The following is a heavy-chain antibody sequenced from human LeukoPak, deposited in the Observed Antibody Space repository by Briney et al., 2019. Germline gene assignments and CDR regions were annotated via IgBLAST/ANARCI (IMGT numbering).Heavy chain of an antibody. D-gene: IGHD3-16*01. CDR2: ISAYNGNT. CDR1: GYTLTELS. V-gene: IGHV1-18*01. CDR3: ARDLGVIDY. J-gene: IGHJ4*02. Sequence: ASVKVSCKVSGYTLTELSMHWVRQAPGQGLEWMGWISAYNGNTNYAQKLQGRVTMTTDTSTSTAYMELRSLRSDDTAVYYCARDLGVIDYWGQGTLVTVSS.